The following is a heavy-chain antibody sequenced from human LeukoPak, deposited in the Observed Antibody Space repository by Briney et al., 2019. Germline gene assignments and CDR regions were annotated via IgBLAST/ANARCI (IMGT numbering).Heavy chain of an antibody. J-gene: IGHJ4*02. CDR2: INHSGST. Sequence: SETLSLTCAVYGGSFSGYYWSWIRQPPGKGLEWIGEINHSGSTNYNPSLKSRVTISVDTSKNQFSLKLSSVTAADTAVYYCAREGWSLTIFGVVTHNPLGLEYWGQGTLVTVSS. CDR3: AREGWSLTIFGVVTHNPLGLEY. V-gene: IGHV4-34*01. CDR1: GGSFSGYY. D-gene: IGHD3-3*01.